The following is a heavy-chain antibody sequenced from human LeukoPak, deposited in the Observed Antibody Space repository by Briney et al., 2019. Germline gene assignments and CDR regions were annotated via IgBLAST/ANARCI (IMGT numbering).Heavy chain of an antibody. CDR1: GFTFSTYG. D-gene: IGHD2-15*01. J-gene: IGHJ4*02. CDR2: IWNDRTNE. Sequence: GGSLRLSCAASGFTFSTYGMHWVRQAPGKGLEWVAVIWNDRTNENYADSVKGRFSISRDNSKNTMYLQMNSLRAEDTAVYYCARDRYCSGGSCYIDYWGQGTLVTVSS. CDR3: ARDRYCSGGSCYIDY. V-gene: IGHV3-33*01.